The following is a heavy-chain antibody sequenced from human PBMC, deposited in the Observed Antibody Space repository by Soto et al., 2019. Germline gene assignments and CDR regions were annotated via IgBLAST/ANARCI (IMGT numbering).Heavy chain of an antibody. CDR2: INAGNGNT. CDR3: ARGSGYYYWDDY. Sequence: ASVNVSCKASGYTFASYAMHWVRQAPGQRLEWMGWINAGNGNTKYSQKFQGRVTITRDTSASTAYMELSSLRSEDTAVYYCARGSGYYYWDDYWGQGTLVTVSS. D-gene: IGHD3-22*01. V-gene: IGHV1-3*01. J-gene: IGHJ4*02. CDR1: GYTFASYA.